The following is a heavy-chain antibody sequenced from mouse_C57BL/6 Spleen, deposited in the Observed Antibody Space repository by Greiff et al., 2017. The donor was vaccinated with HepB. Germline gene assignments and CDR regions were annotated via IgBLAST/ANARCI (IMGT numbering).Heavy chain of an antibody. J-gene: IGHJ3*01. Sequence: QVQLQQPGAELVMPGASVKLSCKASGYTFTSYWMHWVKQRPGQGLEWIGEIDPSDSYTNYNQKFKGKSTLTVDKSSSTAYMQLSSLTSEDSSVYYCARRRLNGYDKAWFAYWGQGTLVTVSA. D-gene: IGHD2-2*01. CDR2: IDPSDSYT. CDR3: ARRRLNGYDKAWFAY. V-gene: IGHV1-69*01. CDR1: GYTFTSYW.